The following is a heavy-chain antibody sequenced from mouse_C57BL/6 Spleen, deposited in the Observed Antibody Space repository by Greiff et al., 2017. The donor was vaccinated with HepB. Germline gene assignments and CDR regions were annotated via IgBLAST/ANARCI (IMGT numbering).Heavy chain of an antibody. CDR2: IDPEDGDT. Sequence: EVQLQQSGAELVRPGASVKLSCTASGFNIKDYYMHWVKQRPEQGLEWIGRIDPEDGDTEYAPKFLGKATMTADTSSNTAYLQLSSLTSEDTAVYYCTKTSSSTTVVATRGFFDYWGQGTTLTVSS. CDR3: TKTSSSTTVVATRGFFDY. D-gene: IGHD1-1*01. CDR1: GFNIKDYY. J-gene: IGHJ2*01. V-gene: IGHV14-1*01.